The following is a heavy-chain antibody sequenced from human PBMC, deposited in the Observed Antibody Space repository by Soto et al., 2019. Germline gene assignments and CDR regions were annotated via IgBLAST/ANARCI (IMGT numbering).Heavy chain of an antibody. Sequence: SETLSLTCTVSGGSIRGSSYYWSWIRQPPGKGLEWIGYIYYTGSTNYNPSLKSRVTISVDTSKNHFSLKLSSVTAADTAVYYCARDGYTLTPNYYYGMDVWGQGTTVTVSS. CDR1: GGSIRGSSYY. CDR3: ARDGYTLTPNYYYGMDV. V-gene: IGHV4-61*03. J-gene: IGHJ6*02. D-gene: IGHD4-4*01. CDR2: IYYTGST.